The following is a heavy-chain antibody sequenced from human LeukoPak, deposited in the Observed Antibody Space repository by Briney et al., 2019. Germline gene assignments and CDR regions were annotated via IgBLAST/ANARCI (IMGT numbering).Heavy chain of an antibody. Sequence: GESLKISCKASGFRITNYWIVWVRQTPGKGLEWMGIIYPGDSDTRYSPSFQGQVTISADKSISTAYLQWSSLKASDTAIYYCARGLSYHYGSGGDYWGQGTLVTVSS. J-gene: IGHJ4*02. CDR1: GFRITNYW. V-gene: IGHV5-51*01. CDR2: IYPGDSDT. CDR3: ARGLSYHYGSGGDY. D-gene: IGHD3-10*01.